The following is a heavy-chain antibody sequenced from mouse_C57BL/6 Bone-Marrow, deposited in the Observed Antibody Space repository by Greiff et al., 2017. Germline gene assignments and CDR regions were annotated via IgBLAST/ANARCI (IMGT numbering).Heavy chain of an antibody. V-gene: IGHV14-4*01. CDR1: GFTIKDDY. D-gene: IGHD2-4*01. J-gene: IGHJ4*01. Sequence: EVQLQESGAELVRPGASVKLSCTASGFTIKDDYMHWVKQRPEQGLEWIGWIDPENGDTEYASKFQGKATITADTSSNTAYLQLSSLTSEDTAVYYCTFYDDGQGDYGGQGTSVTVSA. CDR2: IDPENGDT. CDR3: TFYDDGQGDY.